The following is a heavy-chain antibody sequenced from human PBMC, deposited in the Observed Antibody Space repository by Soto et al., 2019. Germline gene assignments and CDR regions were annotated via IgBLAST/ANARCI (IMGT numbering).Heavy chain of an antibody. J-gene: IGHJ4*02. D-gene: IGHD3-16*01. V-gene: IGHV4-34*01. CDR1: GGSFSPYF. CDR3: GLSTMIRTRDLVY. Sequence: PSETLSRTCSVAGGSFSPYFCTWIRQPPGKGLEWMGEISRSGNTIFNPSLMRRASISLDTSRDQSSLKLTSVTAADPAVYYCGLSTMIRTRDLVYWRKGTMVTVSS. CDR2: ISRSGNT.